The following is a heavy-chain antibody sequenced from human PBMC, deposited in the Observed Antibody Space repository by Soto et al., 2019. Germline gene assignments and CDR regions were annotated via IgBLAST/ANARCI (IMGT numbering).Heavy chain of an antibody. J-gene: IGHJ4*01. CDR3: SRGTSIPASGDY. D-gene: IGHD6-6*01. Sequence: QVQLVQSGAEVKKPGASVKVSCKASGYTFTNYGINWVRQAPGQGLEWLGWVSAYNGEKRYAQRVQARVIMTTDTSTTTAYMELRSPRSDDKGVYFCSRGTSIPASGDYWGQGTLVTVSS. V-gene: IGHV1-18*01. CDR1: GYTFTNYG. CDR2: VSAYNGEK.